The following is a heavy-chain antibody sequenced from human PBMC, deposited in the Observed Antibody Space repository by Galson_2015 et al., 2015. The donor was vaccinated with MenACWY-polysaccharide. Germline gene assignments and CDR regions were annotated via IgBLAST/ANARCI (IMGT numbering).Heavy chain of an antibody. CDR2: ISSGSSTM. CDR1: GFSFNNYN. CDR3: ARDGLQRLSPPGDY. Sequence: SLRLSCAASGFSFNNYNMNWVRQAPGKGLEWVSYISSGSSTMYYVDSVKGRFTISRDNDKNSLYLQMNSLRVEDTAVYFCARDGLQRLSPPGDYWGRGTLVTVSS. J-gene: IGHJ4*02. V-gene: IGHV3-48*01. D-gene: IGHD5-24*01.